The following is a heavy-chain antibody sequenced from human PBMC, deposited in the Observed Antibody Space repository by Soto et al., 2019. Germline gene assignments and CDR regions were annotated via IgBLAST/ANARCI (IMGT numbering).Heavy chain of an antibody. D-gene: IGHD3-3*01. V-gene: IGHV3-21*01. J-gene: IGHJ4*02. CDR3: ARAGGLAIFGVVIMYGFHY. CDR1: GFTFSSYS. Sequence: EVQLVESGGGLVKPGGSLRLSCAASGFTFSSYSMNWVRQAPGKGLEWVSSISSSSSYIYYADSVKGRFTISRDNAKNSLYLQMNSLRAEDTAVYYCARAGGLAIFGVVIMYGFHYWGQGTLVTVSS. CDR2: ISSSSSYI.